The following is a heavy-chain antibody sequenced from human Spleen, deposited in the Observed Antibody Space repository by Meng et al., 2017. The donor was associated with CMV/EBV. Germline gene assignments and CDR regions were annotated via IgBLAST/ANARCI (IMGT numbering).Heavy chain of an antibody. J-gene: IGHJ4*02. Sequence: SETLSLTCTVSGGSVSSGSYYWSWIRQPPGKGLEWIGYIYYSGSTNYNPSLKSRVTISVDTSKNQFSLKLSSVTAADTAVYYCARGRWGASIYYFDYWGQGTLVTVSS. CDR2: IYYSGST. CDR1: GGSVSSGSYY. CDR3: ARGRWGASIYYFDY. V-gene: IGHV4-61*01. D-gene: IGHD3-9*01.